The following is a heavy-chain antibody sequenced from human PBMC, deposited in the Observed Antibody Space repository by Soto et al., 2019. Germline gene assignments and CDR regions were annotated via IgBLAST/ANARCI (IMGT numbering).Heavy chain of an antibody. CDR2: ISNDGSTT. CDR3: RRERNDHYSTPKWAFDY. CDR1: GFTFSRYG. D-gene: IGHD1-1*01. V-gene: IGHV3-30*03. J-gene: IGHJ4*02. Sequence: QVQLVESGGGVVQPGRSLRLSCAASGFTFSRYGIHWVRQAPGKGLEWVAVISNDGSTTYFADSVKGRFTISRDNSKNFLYLKISGLSAEDRGVYYCRRERNDHYSTPKWAFDYGGQGSLVPVPS.